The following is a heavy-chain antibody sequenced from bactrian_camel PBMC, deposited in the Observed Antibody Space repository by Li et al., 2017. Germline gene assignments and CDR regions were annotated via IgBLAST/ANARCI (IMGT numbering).Heavy chain of an antibody. J-gene: IGHJ4*01. CDR1: GHSDSSYF. D-gene: IGHD4*01. CDR3: AASRLGSTINWRQERRYGY. V-gene: IGHV3S1*01. Sequence: HVQLVESGGGSVQAGGTLRLGCAASGHSDSSYFMAWFRQAPGREREGVARIATGSGNTYYADSVKGRFTLSKDNAKNTLYLQMNSLKPEDTAMYYCAASRLGSTINWRQERRYGYWGQGTQVTVS. CDR2: IATGSGNT.